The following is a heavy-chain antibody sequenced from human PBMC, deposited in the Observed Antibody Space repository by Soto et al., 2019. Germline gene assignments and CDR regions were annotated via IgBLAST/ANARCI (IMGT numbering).Heavy chain of an antibody. CDR3: ARQGSSGWYSRFYYYYYMDV. Sequence: LGESLKISCRGSGYSFTSYWIGWVRQMPGKGLEWMGIIYPGDSDTRYSPSFQGQVTISADKSISTAYLQWSSLKASDTAMYYCARQGSSGWYSRFYYYYYMDVWGKGTTVTVSS. D-gene: IGHD6-19*01. CDR2: IYPGDSDT. J-gene: IGHJ6*03. CDR1: GYSFTSYW. V-gene: IGHV5-51*01.